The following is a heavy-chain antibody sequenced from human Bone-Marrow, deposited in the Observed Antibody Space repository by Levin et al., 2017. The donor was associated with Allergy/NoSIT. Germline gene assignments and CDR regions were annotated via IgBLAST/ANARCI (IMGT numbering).Heavy chain of an antibody. J-gene: IGHJ4*02. Sequence: GGSLRLSCEASGFMFSNAWMNWVRQAPGKGLEWVGRIKKKTDGGTTDYAARVKGRFTISRDDSKDTLYLQMNSLKTEDTAVYYCATGVLGPGGDYWGQGTLVTVSS. D-gene: IGHD1-14*01. CDR2: IKKKTDGGTT. V-gene: IGHV3-15*05. CDR1: GFMFSNAW. CDR3: ATGVLGPGGDY.